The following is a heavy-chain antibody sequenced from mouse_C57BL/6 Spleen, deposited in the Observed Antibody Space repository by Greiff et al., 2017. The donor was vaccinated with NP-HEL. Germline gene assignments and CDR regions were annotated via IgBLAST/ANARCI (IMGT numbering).Heavy chain of an antibody. Sequence: QVQLKESGPGLVQPSQSLSITCTVSGFSLTSYGVHWVRQSPGKGLEWLGVIWSGGSTDYNAAFISRLSISKDNSKSQVFFKMNSLQADDTAIYYCARKGVGRQYYYAMDYWGQGTSVTVSS. V-gene: IGHV2-2*01. CDR1: GFSLTSYG. CDR3: ARKGVGRQYYYAMDY. CDR2: IWSGGST. D-gene: IGHD4-1*01. J-gene: IGHJ4*01.